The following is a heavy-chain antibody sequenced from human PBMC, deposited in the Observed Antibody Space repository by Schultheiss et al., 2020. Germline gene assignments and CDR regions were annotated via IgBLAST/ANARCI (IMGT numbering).Heavy chain of an antibody. J-gene: IGHJ4*02. CDR3: ARYSSGLDY. CDR1: GFTFSNSD. Sequence: GGSLRLSCAASGFTFSNSDMNWVRQAPGKGLEWVAVISYDGSNKYYAASVKGRFTISRDNSKNTLYLQMNSLRAEDTAVYYCARYSSGLDYWGQGTLVTVSS. CDR2: ISYDGSNK. D-gene: IGHD6-19*01. V-gene: IGHV3-30-3*01.